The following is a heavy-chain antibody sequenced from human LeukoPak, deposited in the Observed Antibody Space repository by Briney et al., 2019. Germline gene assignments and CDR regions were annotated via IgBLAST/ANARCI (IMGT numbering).Heavy chain of an antibody. Sequence: GGSLRLSCAASGFTFSSYAMSWVRQAPGKGLEWVSAISGSGGSTYYADSVKGRFTISRDNSKNTLYLQMNSLRAEDTAVYYCAKLFYPSRYCSSTSCYTGPYFDYWGQGTLVTVSS. J-gene: IGHJ4*02. D-gene: IGHD2-2*02. CDR3: AKLFYPSRYCSSTSCYTGPYFDY. CDR2: ISGSGGST. CDR1: GFTFSSYA. V-gene: IGHV3-23*01.